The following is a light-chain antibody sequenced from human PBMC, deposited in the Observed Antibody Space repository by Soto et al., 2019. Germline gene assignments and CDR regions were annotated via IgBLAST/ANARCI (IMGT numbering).Light chain of an antibody. Sequence: DIVMTQSPDSLAVSLGERATINCKSSQSVLYSSNNKNYLAWYQQKSGQPPKLLIYWASTRESGVPDRFSGSGSGTDFPLTISSLQAEDVAVYYCQQYYSTPPYTFGQGTKLEIK. CDR3: QQYYSTPPYT. J-gene: IGKJ2*01. CDR1: QSVLYSSNNKNY. CDR2: WAS. V-gene: IGKV4-1*01.